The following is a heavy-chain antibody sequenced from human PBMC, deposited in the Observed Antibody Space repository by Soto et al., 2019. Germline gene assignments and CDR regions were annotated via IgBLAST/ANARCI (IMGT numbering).Heavy chain of an antibody. CDR2: IIPIFGTA. D-gene: IGHD3-22*01. Sequence: QVQLVQSGAEVKKPGSSVKVSCKASGGTFSSYAISWVRQAPGQGLEWMGGIIPIFGTANYAQKFLGRVTITADESTSTAYMELSSLRSEDTAVYYCARDSYYYDSSGYNSFGYWGQGTLVTVSS. CDR1: GGTFSSYA. J-gene: IGHJ4*02. CDR3: ARDSYYYDSSGYNSFGY. V-gene: IGHV1-69*01.